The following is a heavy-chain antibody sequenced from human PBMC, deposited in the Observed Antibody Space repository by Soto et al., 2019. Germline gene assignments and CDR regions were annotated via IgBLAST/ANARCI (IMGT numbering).Heavy chain of an antibody. J-gene: IGHJ6*02. Sequence: SETLSLTCTISGGSINNYYWSWIRQPAGKGLEWIGRIFPSGNTNYNPSLKSRVIMSVDTSKNQFSLNLNSVTAADTAVYYCARGSLTMDVWGQGTTVTV. CDR1: GGSINNYY. CDR2: IFPSGNT. D-gene: IGHD3-10*01. V-gene: IGHV4-4*07. CDR3: ARGSLTMDV.